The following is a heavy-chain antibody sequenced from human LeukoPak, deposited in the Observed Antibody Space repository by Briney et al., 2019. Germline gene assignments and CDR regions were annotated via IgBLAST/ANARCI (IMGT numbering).Heavy chain of an antibody. CDR3: AKRSGSYRYYGMDV. J-gene: IGHJ6*02. Sequence: GGSLRLSCAASGFTFSSYAMSWVRQAPGKGLDWVSAISGSGGSTYYADSVNGRFTISGDNSKNTLYLQMNSLRAEDAAIYYCAKRSGSYRYYGMDVWGQGTTVTVSS. CDR2: ISGSGGST. CDR1: GFTFSSYA. D-gene: IGHD1-26*01. V-gene: IGHV3-23*01.